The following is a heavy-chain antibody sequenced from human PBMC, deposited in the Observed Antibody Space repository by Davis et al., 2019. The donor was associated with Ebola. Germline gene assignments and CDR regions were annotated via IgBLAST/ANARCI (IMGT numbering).Heavy chain of an antibody. Sequence: GGSLRLSCAASGFTVSNNYMSWVRQAPGKGLEWVSVIYSGGSTYYADSVKGRFTISRDNSKNTLYLQMNSLRAEDTAVYYCARATYYYDSSGYSEYFQHWGQGTLVTVSS. D-gene: IGHD3-22*01. CDR3: ARATYYYDSSGYSEYFQH. V-gene: IGHV3-53*01. J-gene: IGHJ1*01. CDR1: GFTVSNNY. CDR2: IYSGGST.